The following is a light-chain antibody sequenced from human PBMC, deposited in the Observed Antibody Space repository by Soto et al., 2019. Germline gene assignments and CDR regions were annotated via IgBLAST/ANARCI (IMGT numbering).Light chain of an antibody. CDR3: QQYNSYPIT. CDR2: KTS. V-gene: IGKV1-5*03. J-gene: IGKJ5*01. Sequence: DIQMTQSPSTLSASVGDRVTITCRASQRMSSWLAWYQQKPGKAPKSLIYKTSSLELGVPSRFSCGGSETEFTLTISCLQPDDFATYYCQQYNSYPITFGQGTRLEIK. CDR1: QRMSSW.